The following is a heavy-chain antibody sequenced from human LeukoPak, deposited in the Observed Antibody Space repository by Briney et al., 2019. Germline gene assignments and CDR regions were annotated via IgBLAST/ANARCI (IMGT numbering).Heavy chain of an antibody. Sequence: SETLSLTCTVSGGSISSGSYYWSWIRQPPGKGLEWIGYIYYSGSTNYNPSLKSRVTISVDTSKNQFSLKLSSVTAADTAVYYCARGRVRGLSYYYYYMDVWGKGTTVTVSS. CDR1: GGSISSGSYY. CDR3: ARGRVRGLSYYYYYMDV. CDR2: IYYSGST. J-gene: IGHJ6*03. D-gene: IGHD3-10*01. V-gene: IGHV4-61*01.